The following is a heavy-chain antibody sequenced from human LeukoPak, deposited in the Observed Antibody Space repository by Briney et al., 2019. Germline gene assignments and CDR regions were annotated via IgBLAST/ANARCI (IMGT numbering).Heavy chain of an antibody. V-gene: IGHV3-21*01. CDR2: ISSSSSYI. Sequence: PGGSLRLSCAASGFTFSSYSMNWVRQAPGKGLEWVSSISSSSSYIYYADSVKGRFTISRDNAKNSLYLQMNSLRAEDTAVYYCVRDRVDYGDYATGWFDPWGQGTLVTVSS. CDR3: VRDRVDYGDYATGWFDP. J-gene: IGHJ5*02. CDR1: GFTFSSYS. D-gene: IGHD4-17*01.